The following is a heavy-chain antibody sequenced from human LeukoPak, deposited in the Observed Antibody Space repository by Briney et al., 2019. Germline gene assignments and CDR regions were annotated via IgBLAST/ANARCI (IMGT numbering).Heavy chain of an antibody. V-gene: IGHV4-4*07. CDR3: ARSGAYYYDSSGYYTFDY. J-gene: IGHJ4*02. CDR1: GGSISDYY. D-gene: IGHD3-22*01. Sequence: PSETLSPTCTVSGGSISDYYWTWIRQPAGKGLEWIGRIYSSGSTNYNPSLKSRVTISVDTSKNQFSLKLSSVTAADTAVYYCARSGAYYYDSSGYYTFDYWGQGTLVTVSS. CDR2: IYSSGST.